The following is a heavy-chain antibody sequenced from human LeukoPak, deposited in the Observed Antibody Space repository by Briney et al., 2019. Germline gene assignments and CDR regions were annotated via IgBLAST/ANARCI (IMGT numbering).Heavy chain of an antibody. Sequence: GGALRLSCSAPGFNFSAHALYWVRQAPGKGLGYVSGISSNGGSSFYSDSVKGRFTISRDNSKNTLYLQMSSLRAEDTAVYYCVKITSVTGGDCWGQGTRLTVSS. CDR1: GFNFSAHA. CDR2: ISSNGGSS. CDR3: VKITSVTGGDC. D-gene: IGHD1-1*01. V-gene: IGHV3-64D*09. J-gene: IGHJ4*02.